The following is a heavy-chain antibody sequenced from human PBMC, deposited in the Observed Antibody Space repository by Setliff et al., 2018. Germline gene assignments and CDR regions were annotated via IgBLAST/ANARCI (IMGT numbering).Heavy chain of an antibody. CDR2: IYHSGSS. J-gene: IGHJ4*02. CDR3: ARVESMVRGKNILRHFDY. Sequence: SETLSLTCTVSGGSINSMSYYWGWIRQPPGKGLEWIGSIYHSGSSYYNPSLRSRVTISVDTSKNQFSLILRSVTAADTAVYYCARVESMVRGKNILRHFDYWGQGTQVTVSS. D-gene: IGHD3-10*01. V-gene: IGHV4-39*07. CDR1: GGSINSMSYY.